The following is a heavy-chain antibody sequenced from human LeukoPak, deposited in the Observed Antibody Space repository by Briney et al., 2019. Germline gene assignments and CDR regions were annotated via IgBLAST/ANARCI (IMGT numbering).Heavy chain of an antibody. J-gene: IGHJ4*02. Sequence: SETLSLTCVVHGGSFSDYYWSWIRQPPGKGLEWIGEINHRGTTNYNPSLTSRVTISVDTSKNQFSLNLTSLTAADTAVYYCARRSTSCLDYWGQGTLVTVSS. CDR2: INHRGTT. V-gene: IGHV4-34*01. CDR1: GGSFSDYY. D-gene: IGHD2-2*01. CDR3: ARRSTSCLDY.